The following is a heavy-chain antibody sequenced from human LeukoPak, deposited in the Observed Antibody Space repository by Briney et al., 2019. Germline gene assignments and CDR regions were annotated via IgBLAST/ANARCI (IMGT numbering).Heavy chain of an antibody. CDR3: ARIRSRKWGFDY. CDR2: IFYSGST. D-gene: IGHD1-26*01. J-gene: IGHJ4*02. Sequence: KPSETLSLTCIVSGGPISSSIYYWGWIRQPPGKGLEWIGSIFYSGSTYYNPSLKSRVTISVDTSKNQLSLKLSSVTAADTAVYYCARIRSRKWGFDYWGQGTLVTVSS. V-gene: IGHV4-39*07. CDR1: GGPISSSIYY.